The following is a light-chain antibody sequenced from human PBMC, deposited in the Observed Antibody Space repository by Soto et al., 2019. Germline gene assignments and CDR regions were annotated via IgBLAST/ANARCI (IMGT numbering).Light chain of an antibody. CDR2: QAS. CDR1: QSISSW. J-gene: IGKJ1*01. V-gene: IGKV1-5*03. CDR3: QQYNGYSET. Sequence: DLQMTQSPSTLSASVGDRVTITCRASQSISSWLAWFQQKPGKAHKLLIYQASTLQSGVPSRFSGSGSGTEFTLTISSLQPDDFATYYCQQYNGYSETFGQGTKVEIK.